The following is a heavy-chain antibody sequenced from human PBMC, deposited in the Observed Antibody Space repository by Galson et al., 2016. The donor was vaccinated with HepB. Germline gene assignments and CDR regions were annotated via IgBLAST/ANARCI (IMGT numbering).Heavy chain of an antibody. Sequence: SLRLSCAASGFTFSNSAMNWVRQAPGKGLEWVSSINSGGSHIDYADSVKGRFAISRDNAKNSLYLQMDNLRGDDTAVYHCARGGGGYSFWGLGTLVIVSS. CDR3: ARGGGGYSF. CDR1: GFTFSNSA. D-gene: IGHD1-26*01. V-gene: IGHV3-21*01. CDR2: INSGGSHI. J-gene: IGHJ4*02.